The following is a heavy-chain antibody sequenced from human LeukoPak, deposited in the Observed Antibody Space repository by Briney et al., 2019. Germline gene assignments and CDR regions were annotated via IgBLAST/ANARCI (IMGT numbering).Heavy chain of an antibody. CDR3: ARVGVVPAAIYGMDV. Sequence: PSETLSLTCAVYGGSFSGYYWSWIRQSPGKGLEWIGEINHSGSTNYNPSLESRVTISVDTSKNQFSLKLSSVTAADTAVYYCARVGVVPAAIYGMDVWGQGTTVTVSS. CDR2: INHSGST. V-gene: IGHV4-34*01. CDR1: GGSFSGYY. J-gene: IGHJ6*02. D-gene: IGHD2-2*02.